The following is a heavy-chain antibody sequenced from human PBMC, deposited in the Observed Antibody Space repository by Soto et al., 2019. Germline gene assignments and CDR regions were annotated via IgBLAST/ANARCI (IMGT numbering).Heavy chain of an antibody. CDR1: GGSISSSSYY. D-gene: IGHD3-22*01. J-gene: IGHJ5*02. V-gene: IGHV4-39*01. CDR3: ASNRYHSSGPSAS. CDR2: IYYSGST. Sequence: QLQLQESGPGLVKPSETLSLTCTVSGGSISSSSYYWGWIRQPPGKGLEWIGSIYYSGSTYYNPSLTSRVTTPVDTSKNQFARKLSSVPAADTAMYYCASNRYHSSGPSASWGQGTLVTVSS.